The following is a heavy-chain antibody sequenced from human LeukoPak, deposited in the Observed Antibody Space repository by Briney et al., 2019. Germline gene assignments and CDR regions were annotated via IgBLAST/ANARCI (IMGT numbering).Heavy chain of an antibody. D-gene: IGHD2-2*01. Sequence: KFGESLKISCKGSGYSFTSYWIGWVRQMPGKGREGMGMIYPGDSDTRYSPSFQGQVTISADKTISTAYLQWSSLKASDTAMYYCARGIVVVPATMPRKAELDWIDPWGQGTLVTVSS. CDR1: GYSFTSYW. V-gene: IGHV5-51*01. CDR3: ARGIVVVPATMPRKAELDWIDP. CDR2: IYPGDSDT. J-gene: IGHJ5*02.